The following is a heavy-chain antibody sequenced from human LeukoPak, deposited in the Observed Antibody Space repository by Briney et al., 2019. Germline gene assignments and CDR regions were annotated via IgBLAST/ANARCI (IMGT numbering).Heavy chain of an antibody. CDR3: ARDDYLDY. V-gene: IGHV3-30*04. J-gene: IGHJ4*02. CDR2: ISYDGSNK. CDR1: GFTFSSYA. Sequence: GGSLRLSCAASGFTFSSYAMYWVRQAPGKGLEWVAVISYDGSNKYYADSVKGRFTISRDNSKNTLYLQMNSLRAEDTAVYYCARDDYLDYWGQGTLVTVSS.